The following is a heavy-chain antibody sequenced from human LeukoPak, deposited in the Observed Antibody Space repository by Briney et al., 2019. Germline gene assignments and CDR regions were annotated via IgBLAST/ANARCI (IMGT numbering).Heavy chain of an antibody. Sequence: GASVKVSCKASGYTLTSYYMHWVRQAPGQGLEWMGIINPSGGSTSYAQKFQGRVTMTRDTSTSTAYMELRSLRSDDTAVYYCARDYYDSSDYNGYFQHWGQGTLVTVSS. V-gene: IGHV1-46*01. D-gene: IGHD3-22*01. J-gene: IGHJ1*01. CDR3: ARDYYDSSDYNGYFQH. CDR1: GYTLTSYY. CDR2: INPSGGST.